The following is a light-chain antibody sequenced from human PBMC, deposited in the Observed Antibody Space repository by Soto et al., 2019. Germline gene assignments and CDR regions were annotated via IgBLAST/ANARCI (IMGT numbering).Light chain of an antibody. CDR2: ETS. J-gene: IGKJ1*01. CDR3: PQYKSYSGA. V-gene: IGKV1-5*03. CDR1: QAISSW. Sequence: QMTQSPCPLPGSVGARVTITCRASQAISSWLAWYQQKPGTAPKPRLYETSTLTRYGPSNGIASRSEPTVQLPSTSLRPTVLATSVCPQYKSYSGAFGQGTKVDI.